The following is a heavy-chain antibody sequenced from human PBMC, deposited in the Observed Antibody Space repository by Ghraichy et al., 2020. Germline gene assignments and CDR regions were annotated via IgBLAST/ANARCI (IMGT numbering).Heavy chain of an antibody. D-gene: IGHD6-13*01. J-gene: IGHJ5*02. CDR3: ARDGYSSYNWFDP. Sequence: GGSRRLSCAASGFTFSSYTMNWVRQAPGKGLEWVSTISGSSSYIYYPESLKGQFTISRDNAKNSLYLQMNSLRAEDTAVYYCARDGYSSYNWFDPWGQGTLVTVSS. CDR1: GFTFSSYT. V-gene: IGHV3-21*01. CDR2: ISGSSSYI.